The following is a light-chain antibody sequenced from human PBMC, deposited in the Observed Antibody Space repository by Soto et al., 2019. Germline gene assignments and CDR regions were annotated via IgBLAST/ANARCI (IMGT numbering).Light chain of an antibody. J-gene: IGKJ1*01. V-gene: IGKV1-5*03. Sequence: DIQMTQSPSTLSASVGDRVTITCRDSQSISSWLAWYQQKPGKAPKLLIYKASSLESGVPSRFSVSGSGTEFTLTISSLQPDDFATYYCQQHNSYPWTFGQGTKVEIK. CDR2: KAS. CDR3: QQHNSYPWT. CDR1: QSISSW.